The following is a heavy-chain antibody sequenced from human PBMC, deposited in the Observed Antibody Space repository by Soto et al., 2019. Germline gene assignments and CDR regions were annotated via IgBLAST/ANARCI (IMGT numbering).Heavy chain of an antibody. D-gene: IGHD5-12*01. V-gene: IGHV4-59*01. Sequence: SETLSLTCTVSGGSISSYYWSWIRQPPGKGLEWIGYIYYSGSTNYNPSLKSRVTISVDTSKNQFSLKLSSVTAADTAVYYCARERYCGYARYYGIDVWGQGTTVTVSS. CDR3: ARERYCGYARYYGIDV. CDR1: GGSISSYY. J-gene: IGHJ6*02. CDR2: IYYSGST.